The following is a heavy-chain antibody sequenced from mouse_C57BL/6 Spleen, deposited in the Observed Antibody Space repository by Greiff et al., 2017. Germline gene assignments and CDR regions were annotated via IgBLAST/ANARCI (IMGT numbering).Heavy chain of an antibody. CDR2: ISSGSSTI. D-gene: IGHD1-1*01. CDR1: GFTFSDYG. CDR3: ASAFITTVVADFYYAMDY. V-gene: IGHV5-17*01. Sequence: EVKLVESGGGLVKPGGSLKLSCAASGFTFSDYGMHWVRQAPEKGLEWVAYISSGSSTIYYADTVTGRFTISRDNAKNILFLQMTRLRSEDTAMYYCASAFITTVVADFYYAMDYWGQGTSVTVSS. J-gene: IGHJ4*01.